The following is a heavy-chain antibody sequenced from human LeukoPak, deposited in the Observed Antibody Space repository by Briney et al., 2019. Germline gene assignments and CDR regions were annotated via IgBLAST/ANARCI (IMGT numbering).Heavy chain of an antibody. D-gene: IGHD2-2*03. CDR1: GGTFSSYT. V-gene: IGHV1-69*02. Sequence: SVNVSCKASGGTFSSYTISWVRQAPGQGLEWMGRIIPILGIANYAQKFQGRVTITADKSTSTAYMELSSLGSEDTAVYYCAVLDIVVVPAARDAFDIWGQGTMVTVSS. CDR2: IIPILGIA. J-gene: IGHJ3*02. CDR3: AVLDIVVVPAARDAFDI.